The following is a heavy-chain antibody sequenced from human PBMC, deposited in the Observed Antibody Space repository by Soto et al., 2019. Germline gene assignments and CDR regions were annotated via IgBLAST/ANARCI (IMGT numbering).Heavy chain of an antibody. Sequence: SLRLSCAPSGFTFSGSAMHWVRQASGKGLEWVGRIRSKTNSYATAYAASVKGRFTISRDDSKNTAYLQMNSLKTEDTAVYYCGVGAILFGDFDYWGQGTLVTVS. CDR2: IRSKTNSYAT. V-gene: IGHV3-73*01. CDR3: GVGAILFGDFDY. J-gene: IGHJ4*02. D-gene: IGHD2-2*02. CDR1: GFTFSGSA.